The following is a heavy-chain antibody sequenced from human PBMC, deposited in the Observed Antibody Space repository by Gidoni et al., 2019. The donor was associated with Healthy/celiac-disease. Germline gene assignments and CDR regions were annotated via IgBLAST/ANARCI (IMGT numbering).Heavy chain of an antibody. D-gene: IGHD2-21*01. V-gene: IGHV3-9*01. CDR2: ISWNSGSI. Sequence: EVQLVESGGGLVQPGRSLRLSCAASGFTFDDYAMHWVRQAPGKGLEWVSGISWNSGSIGYADSVKGRFTISRDNAKNSLYLQMNSLRAEDTALYYCAKDIFTLDQTGDAFDIWGQGTMVTVSS. CDR3: AKDIFTLDQTGDAFDI. CDR1: GFTFDDYA. J-gene: IGHJ3*02.